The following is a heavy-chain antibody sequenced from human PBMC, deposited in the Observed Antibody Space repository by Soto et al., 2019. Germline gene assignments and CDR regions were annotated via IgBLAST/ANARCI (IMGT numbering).Heavy chain of an antibody. Sequence: ASVKVSCKASGYSFTNSAIHWLRQAPGQRLEWMRWINAGSGSAKYSQKFQGRVTITRDTSAGTVYMQLSSLTSEDTAIYYCARDDSGFSGSHYIDYFNYWGQGALVTVSS. CDR1: GYSFTNSA. D-gene: IGHD1-26*01. CDR2: INAGSGSA. J-gene: IGHJ4*02. V-gene: IGHV1-3*01. CDR3: ARDDSGFSGSHYIDYFNY.